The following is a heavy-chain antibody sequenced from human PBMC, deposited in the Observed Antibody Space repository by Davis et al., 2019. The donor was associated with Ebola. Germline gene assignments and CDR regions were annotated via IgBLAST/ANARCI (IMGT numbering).Heavy chain of an antibody. CDR1: GGTFSSYA. CDR2: IIPIFGTA. J-gene: IGHJ5*02. V-gene: IGHV1-69*13. D-gene: IGHD2-21*02. CDR3: ARVVNFVVVTAISSVGWFDP. Sequence: SVKVSCKASGGTFSSYAISWVRQAPGQGLEWMGGIIPIFGTANYAQKFQGRVTITADESTSTAYMELSSLRSEDTAVYYCARVVNFVVVTAISSVGWFDPWGQGTLVTVSS.